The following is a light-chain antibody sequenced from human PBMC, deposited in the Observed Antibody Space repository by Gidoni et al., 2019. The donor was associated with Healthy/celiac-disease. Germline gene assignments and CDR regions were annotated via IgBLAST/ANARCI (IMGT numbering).Light chain of an antibody. Sequence: DIVMTQSPLSLPDTPGEPASIACRSSQRLLHSNGYNSLDWYLQKPGQSPQLLFYLGANRASGGPDRFSGRCSGTYFILISSRVEAEFVVVYYCMQALQPPTTFGQGTKVEIK. J-gene: IGKJ1*01. CDR3: MQALQPPTT. CDR2: LGA. CDR1: QRLLHSNGYNS. V-gene: IGKV2-28*01.